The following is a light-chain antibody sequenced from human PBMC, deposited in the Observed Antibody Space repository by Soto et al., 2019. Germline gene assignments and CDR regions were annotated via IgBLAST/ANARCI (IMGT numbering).Light chain of an antibody. CDR3: CSYAGSYTS. CDR1: SSDVGGYNY. Sequence: QSALTQPRSVSGSPGQSVTISCTGTSSDVGGYNYVSWYQQHPGKAPKLMIYDVSKRPSGVPDRFSGSKSGNTASLTISGLRAEDGADYYCCSYAGSYTSFGTGTKVTVL. J-gene: IGLJ1*01. CDR2: DVS. V-gene: IGLV2-11*01.